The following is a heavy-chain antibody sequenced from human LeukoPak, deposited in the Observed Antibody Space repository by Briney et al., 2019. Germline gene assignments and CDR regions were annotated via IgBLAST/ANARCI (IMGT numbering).Heavy chain of an antibody. CDR3: ARDLDQYNGRFGGFGHDF. CDR1: GYTFINYG. D-gene: IGHD3-10*01. CDR2: ISAYNGNT. V-gene: IGHV1-18*01. J-gene: IGHJ4*02. Sequence: GASVKVSCKASGYTFINYGINWVRQAPGQGLEWMGWISAYNGNTNYAQSLQGRVTMTTDISTSTVYMEMRSLTSDDTAVYYCARDLDQYNGRFGGFGHDFWGQGTLVTVSS.